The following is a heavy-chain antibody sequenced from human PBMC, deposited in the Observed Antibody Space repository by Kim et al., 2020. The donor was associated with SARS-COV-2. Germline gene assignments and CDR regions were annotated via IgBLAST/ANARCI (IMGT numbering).Heavy chain of an antibody. V-gene: IGHV3-7*01. Sequence: GGSLRLSCAASGFTFSSYWMSWVRQAPGKGLEWVANIKQDGSEKYYVDSVKGRFTISRDNAKNSLYLQMNSLRAEDTDVYYCAREVKLFYYYYGMDVWGQGTTVTVSS. J-gene: IGHJ6*02. D-gene: IGHD2-21*01. CDR1: GFTFSSYW. CDR3: AREVKLFYYYYGMDV. CDR2: IKQDGSEK.